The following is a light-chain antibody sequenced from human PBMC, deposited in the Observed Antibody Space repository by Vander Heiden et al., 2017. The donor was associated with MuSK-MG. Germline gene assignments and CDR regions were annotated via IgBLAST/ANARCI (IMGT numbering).Light chain of an antibody. V-gene: IGLV3-21*04. CDR1: TIGSKS. Sequence: SYVLTQPPSVSVAPGKTARIACGGNTIGSKSVHGYQQKPGQAPVLVIYYDSDRPSGIPERFSGSNYANTATLTISRVEAGDEADYYCQVWDRSSDHPVFGGGTKLTVL. J-gene: IGLJ2*01. CDR2: YDS. CDR3: QVWDRSSDHPV.